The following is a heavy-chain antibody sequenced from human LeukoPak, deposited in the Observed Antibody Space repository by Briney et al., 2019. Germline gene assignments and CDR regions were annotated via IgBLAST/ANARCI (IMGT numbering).Heavy chain of an antibody. J-gene: IGHJ6*03. CDR1: GGSISSTNYH. CDR2: IYYSGST. CDR3: ARHDYYYYYYMDV. Sequence: SKTLSLTCSVSGGSISSTNYHWGWIRQPPGKGLEWIGSIYYSGSTYYNLSLKSRVTISVDTSKNQFSLKLSSVTAADTAVYYCARHDYYYYYYMDVWGKGTTVTVSS. V-gene: IGHV4-39*01.